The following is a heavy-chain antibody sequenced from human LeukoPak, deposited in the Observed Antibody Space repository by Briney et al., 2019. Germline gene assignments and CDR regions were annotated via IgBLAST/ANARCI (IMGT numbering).Heavy chain of an antibody. CDR2: ISSSGSTI. V-gene: IGHV3-48*03. J-gene: IGHJ6*03. CDR1: GFTFSSYA. CDR3: AREGGIYYGSGSSNYMDV. Sequence: GGSLRLSCGASGFTFSSYAMSWVRQAPGKGLEWVSYISSSGSTIYYADSVKGRFTISRDNAKNSLYLQMNSLRAEDTAVYYCAREGGIYYGSGSSNYMDVWGKGTTVTVSS. D-gene: IGHD3-10*01.